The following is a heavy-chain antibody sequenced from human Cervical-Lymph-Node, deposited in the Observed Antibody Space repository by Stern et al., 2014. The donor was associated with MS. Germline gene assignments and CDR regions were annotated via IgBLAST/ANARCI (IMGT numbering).Heavy chain of an antibody. CDR1: GGSISDNNW. J-gene: IGHJ3*01. CDR3: ARGGHGHNSGWGPLDV. D-gene: IGHD6-19*01. Sequence: QVQLQESGPGLVKPSGTLSLTCTVVGGSISDNNWWSWVRKNPGKGLEWIGEIFHTGRVNYNPSLKSRVTISVDKSKNQNSLNLTSVTAADAAVYYCARGGHGHNSGWGPLDVWGQGTMLIVSS. CDR2: IFHTGRV. V-gene: IGHV4-4*02.